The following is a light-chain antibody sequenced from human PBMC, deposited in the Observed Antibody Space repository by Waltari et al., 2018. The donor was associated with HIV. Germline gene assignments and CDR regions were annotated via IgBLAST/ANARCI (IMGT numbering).Light chain of an antibody. Sequence: QSVLTQPPAVSAAPGQKVTISCSGSSSNIGSRSVSWYQHLPGTAPKLLIYDNNERPSDIPDRFPGSRSGTSATLAITGLQTGDEADYYCVTWDHSLSSVLFGGGTKLTV. J-gene: IGLJ2*01. CDR3: VTWDHSLSSVL. CDR1: SSNIGSRS. V-gene: IGLV1-51*01. CDR2: DNN.